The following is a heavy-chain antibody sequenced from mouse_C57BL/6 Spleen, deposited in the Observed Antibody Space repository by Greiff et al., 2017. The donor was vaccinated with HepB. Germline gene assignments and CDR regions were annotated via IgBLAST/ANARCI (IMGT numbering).Heavy chain of an antibody. CDR2: ISDGGSYT. J-gene: IGHJ1*03. V-gene: IGHV5-4*01. CDR3: ARGTGKAWYFDV. CDR1: GFTFSSYA. D-gene: IGHD4-1*01. Sequence: EVQLQQSGGGLVKPGGSLKLSCAASGFTFSSYAMSWVRQTPEKRLEWVATISDGGSYTYYPDNVKGRFTISRDNAKNNLYLQMSHLKSEDTAMYYCARGTGKAWYFDVWGTGTTVTVSS.